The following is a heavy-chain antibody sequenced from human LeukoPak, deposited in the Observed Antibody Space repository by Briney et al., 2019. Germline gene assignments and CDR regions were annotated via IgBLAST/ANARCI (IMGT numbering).Heavy chain of an antibody. CDR3: ARGYSGSGSYYSPNYYYYGMDV. Sequence: GGSLRLSCAASGFTFSSYSMNWVRQAPGKGLEWVSSISSSSSYIYYADSVKGRFTISRNNAKNSLYLQMNSLRAEDTAVYYCARGYSGSGSYYSPNYYYYGMDVWGKGTTVTVSS. CDR1: GFTFSSYS. D-gene: IGHD3-10*01. J-gene: IGHJ6*04. CDR2: ISSSSSYI. V-gene: IGHV3-21*01.